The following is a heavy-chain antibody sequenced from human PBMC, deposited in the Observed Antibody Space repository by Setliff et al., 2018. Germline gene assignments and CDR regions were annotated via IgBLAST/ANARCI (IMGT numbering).Heavy chain of an antibody. Sequence: VSCKTSGYPFVGYFIYWMRQAPEQGLEWVGWIDPKSGRTKYAVKFQGRVTMTRDTSSSTIYMEVNSLTSDDTAVYFCAKQGDLAFDYWGQGTQVTVSS. CDR3: AKQGDLAFDY. J-gene: IGHJ4*02. CDR2: IDPKSGRT. CDR1: GYPFVGYF. V-gene: IGHV1-2*02. D-gene: IGHD3-16*01.